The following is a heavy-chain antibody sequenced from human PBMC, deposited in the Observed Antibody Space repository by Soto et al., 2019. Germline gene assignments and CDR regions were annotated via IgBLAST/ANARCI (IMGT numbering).Heavy chain of an antibody. D-gene: IGHD2-21*02. CDR3: ARDDCGGDCSENYYYGMDV. J-gene: IGHJ6*02. CDR2: IYYSGST. CDR1: GGSISSGGYY. V-gene: IGHV4-31*03. Sequence: QVQLQESGPGLVKPSQTLSLTCTVSGGSISSGGYYWSWIRQHPGKGLEWIGYIYYSGSTYYNPSLQSRVTISVDTSKNQFSLKLSSVTAADTAVYYCARDDCGGDCSENYYYGMDVWGQGTTVTVSS.